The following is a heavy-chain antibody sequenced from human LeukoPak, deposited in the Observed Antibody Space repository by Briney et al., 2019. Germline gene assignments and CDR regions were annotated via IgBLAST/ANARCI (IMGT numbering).Heavy chain of an antibody. CDR1: GFTVSSYA. Sequence: PGGSLRLSCAGSGFTVSSYAMSWVRQAPGKGLEWVSAISGGGGGIFYADPVKGRFTSSRENSKNTLYLQMNSLRAEDTAVYYCAKESSGRSFDFDHWGQGTLVTVSS. CDR2: ISGGGGGI. D-gene: IGHD1-26*01. CDR3: AKESSGRSFDFDH. V-gene: IGHV3-23*01. J-gene: IGHJ4*02.